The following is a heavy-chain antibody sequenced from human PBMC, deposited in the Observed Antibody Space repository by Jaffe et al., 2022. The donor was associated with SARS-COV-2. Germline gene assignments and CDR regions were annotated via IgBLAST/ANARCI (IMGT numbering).Heavy chain of an antibody. CDR2: INAGNGNT. V-gene: IGHV1-3*01. J-gene: IGHJ1*01. D-gene: IGHD3-9*01. CDR1: GYTFTSYA. CDR3: ARSFFEVAEYFQH. Sequence: QVQLVQSGAEVKKPGASVKVSCKASGYTFTSYAMHWVRQAPGQRLEWMGWINAGNGNTKYSQKFQGRVTITRDTSASTAYMELSSLRSEDTAVYYCARSFFEVAEYFQHWGQGTLVTVSS.